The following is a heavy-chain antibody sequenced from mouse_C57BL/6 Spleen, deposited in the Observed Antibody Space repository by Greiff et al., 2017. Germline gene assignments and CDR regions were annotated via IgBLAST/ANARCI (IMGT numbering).Heavy chain of an antibody. J-gene: IGHJ3*01. V-gene: IGHV1-22*01. Sequence: VQLQQSGPELVKPGASVKMSCKASGYTFTDYNMHWVKQSHGKSLEWIGYINPNNGGTSYNQKFKGKATLTVNKSSSTAYMELRSLTSEDSAVYYCARMNYGNLAWFAYWGQGTLVTVSA. CDR3: ARMNYGNLAWFAY. CDR2: INPNNGGT. D-gene: IGHD2-1*01. CDR1: GYTFTDYN.